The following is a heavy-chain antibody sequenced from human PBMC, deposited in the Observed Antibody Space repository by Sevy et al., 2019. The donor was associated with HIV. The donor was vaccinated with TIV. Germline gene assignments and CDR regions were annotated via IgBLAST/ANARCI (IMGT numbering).Heavy chain of an antibody. CDR1: GFTFSSYS. J-gene: IGHJ4*02. CDR2: ISGNGGNT. V-gene: IGHV3-64*01. D-gene: IGHD2-2*01. Sequence: GGSLRLSCAASGFTFSSYSIHWVRQAPGKGPEYISAISGNGGNTYYASSVKGRFTISRDNSKNTLWLQMDSLRAEDMAVYYCARQGGASSYDDWGQGTLVTVSS. CDR3: ARQGGASSYDD.